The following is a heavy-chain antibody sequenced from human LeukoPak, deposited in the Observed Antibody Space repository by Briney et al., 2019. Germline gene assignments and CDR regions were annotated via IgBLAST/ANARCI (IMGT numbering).Heavy chain of an antibody. CDR2: ISSSANNR. CDR3: ASGSSSVGY. V-gene: IGHV3-11*01. J-gene: IGHJ4*02. Sequence: GRSLRLSCAASRFNFNDYYMSWIRQAPGKGLEWLSYISSSANNRYCADSVKGRFTISRDNAKNSLYLQMNSLRVEDTAVYYCASGSSSVGYWGQGTLVTVSS. CDR1: RFNFNDYY. D-gene: IGHD6-6*01.